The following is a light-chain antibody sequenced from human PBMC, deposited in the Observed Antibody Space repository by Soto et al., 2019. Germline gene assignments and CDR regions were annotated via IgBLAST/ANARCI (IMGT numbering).Light chain of an antibody. J-gene: IGKJ1*01. V-gene: IGKV1-27*01. CDR1: QGISND. Sequence: DIQMTQSPPSLSASVGDRVSITCRASQGISNDLVWYQQKPGKAPKLLIYAASTLQSGVPSRFSGSGSETDFTLTISSLQPEDVATYYCQKYRSWEFGQGTKVEIK. CDR2: AAS. CDR3: QKYRSWE.